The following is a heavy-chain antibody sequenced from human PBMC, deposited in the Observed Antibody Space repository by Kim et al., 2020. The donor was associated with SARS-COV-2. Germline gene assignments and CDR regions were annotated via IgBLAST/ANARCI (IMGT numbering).Heavy chain of an antibody. CDR1: GGTLTNYN. CDR3: TRDNDDGVVVYAFET. Sequence: SVKVSCKTSGGTLTNYNINWVRQAPGQGLEWMGGIIPISATVNYAQKFQGRLTTTADESTNTAYMDLTSLRSEDTAIYYCTRDNDDGVVVYAFETWGAGKLFIVSS. CDR2: IIPISATV. V-gene: IGHV1-69*13. J-gene: IGHJ3*02. D-gene: IGHD2-15*01.